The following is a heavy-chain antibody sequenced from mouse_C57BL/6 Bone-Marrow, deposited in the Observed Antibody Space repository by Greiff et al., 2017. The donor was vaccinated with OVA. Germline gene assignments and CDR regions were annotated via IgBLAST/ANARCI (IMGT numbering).Heavy chain of an antibody. CDR3: ARDYGSPWYFDV. CDR1: GFTFSDYG. Sequence: EVKVVESGGGLVKPGGSLKLSCAASGFTFSDYGMHWVRQAPEKGLEWVAYISSGSSTIYYADTVKGRFTISRDNAKNTLFLQMTSLRSEDTAMYYCARDYGSPWYFDVWGTGTTVTVSS. J-gene: IGHJ1*03. V-gene: IGHV5-17*01. D-gene: IGHD1-1*01. CDR2: ISSGSSTI.